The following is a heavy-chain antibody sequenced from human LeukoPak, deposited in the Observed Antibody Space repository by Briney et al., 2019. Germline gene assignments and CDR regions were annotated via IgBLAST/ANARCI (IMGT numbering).Heavy chain of an antibody. V-gene: IGHV3-66*01. J-gene: IGHJ4*02. CDR3: ARFSSGWSPSGFDS. CDR2: IYSGGST. Sequence: PGGSLRLSCAASGFTVSSNYMSWVRQAPGKGLEWVSVIYSGGSTYYADSVKGRFTISRDNSKNTLYLQMNSLRAEDTAVYYCARFSSGWSPSGFDSWGQGTLVTVSS. D-gene: IGHD6-19*01. CDR1: GFTVSSNY.